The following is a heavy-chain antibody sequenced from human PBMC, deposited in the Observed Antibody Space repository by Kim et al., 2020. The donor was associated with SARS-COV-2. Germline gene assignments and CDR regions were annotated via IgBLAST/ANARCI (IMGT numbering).Heavy chain of an antibody. Sequence: DAWRRRFTTSRDNSNNTLYLQMNSLSAEDTSVYYCAKDSYCTNDTIDFDYWGQGTLVTVSS. D-gene: IGHD2-8*01. V-gene: IGHV3-23*01. CDR3: AKDSYCTNDTIDFDY. J-gene: IGHJ4*02.